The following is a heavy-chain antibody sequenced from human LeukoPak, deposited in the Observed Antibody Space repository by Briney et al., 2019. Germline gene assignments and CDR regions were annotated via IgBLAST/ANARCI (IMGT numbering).Heavy chain of an antibody. CDR1: GYTFTSYD. Sequence: ASVKVSCKASGYTFTSYDINWVRQATRQGLEWMGWMNPNSGNTGYAQKFQGRVTMTRNTSISTAYMELSSLRSEDTAVYYCARGPVVVVPAATSGLMDVWGKGTTVTVSS. CDR2: MNPNSGNT. J-gene: IGHJ6*04. CDR3: ARGPVVVVPAATSGLMDV. V-gene: IGHV1-8*01. D-gene: IGHD2-2*01.